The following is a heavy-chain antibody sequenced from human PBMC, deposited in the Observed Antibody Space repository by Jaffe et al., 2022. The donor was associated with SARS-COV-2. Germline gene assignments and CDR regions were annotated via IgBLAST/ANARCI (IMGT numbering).Heavy chain of an antibody. Sequence: QVQLQESGPGLVKPSETLSLTCTVSGYSISSGYYWGWIRQPPGKGLEWIGSIYHSGSTYYNPSLMSRVTISVDTSKNQFSLKLSSVTAADTAVYYCTRLWTYRSAYYYDSSGYFDYWGQGTLVTVSS. D-gene: IGHD3-22*01. CDR3: TRLWTYRSAYYYDSSGYFDY. CDR2: IYHSGST. CDR1: GYSISSGYY. J-gene: IGHJ4*02. V-gene: IGHV4-38-2*02.